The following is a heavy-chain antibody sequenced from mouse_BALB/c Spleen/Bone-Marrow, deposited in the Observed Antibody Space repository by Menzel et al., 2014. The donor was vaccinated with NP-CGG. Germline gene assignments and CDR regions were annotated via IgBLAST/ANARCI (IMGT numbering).Heavy chain of an antibody. CDR2: IWAGGST. CDR3: ARVTSSAVGAMDY. V-gene: IGHV2-9*02. J-gene: IGHJ4*01. D-gene: IGHD3-2*02. CDR1: GFSLTNYG. Sequence: VQLQQSGPGLVAPSQSLSITCTVSGFSLTNYGVHWVRQPPGKGLEWLGVIWAGGSTNYNSALMSRLSISKDNSKSQVFLKRISLQTDDTAMYYCARVTSSAVGAMDYWGQGTSVTVSS.